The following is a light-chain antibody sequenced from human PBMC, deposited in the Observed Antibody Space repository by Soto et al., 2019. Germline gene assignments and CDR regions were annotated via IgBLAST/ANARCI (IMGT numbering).Light chain of an antibody. CDR1: QSINRW. CDR2: DAS. J-gene: IGKJ5*01. V-gene: IGKV1-5*01. Sequence: DILLTQSPSTLSASFGDRVTITCRASQSINRWLAWYQQKPGKAPKVLIYDASSLESGVPSRFSGSGSGTEFTLTISSLKTEDFATYYCQQANSFTLTFGQGTRLEIK. CDR3: QQANSFTLT.